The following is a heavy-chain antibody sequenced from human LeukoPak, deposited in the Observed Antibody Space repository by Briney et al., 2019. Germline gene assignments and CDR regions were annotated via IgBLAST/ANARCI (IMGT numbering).Heavy chain of an antibody. J-gene: IGHJ4*02. CDR3: ARDLEGRVPYFDY. Sequence: SQTLSLTCAISGDSVSSNSAAWDWIRQSPSRGLEWLGRTYYRSKLYNDYAVSVKSRITINPAASKNQFSLQLNSVTPEDTAVYYCARDLEGRVPYFDYWGQGTLVTVSS. D-gene: IGHD1-1*01. CDR1: GDSVSSNSAA. V-gene: IGHV6-1*01. CDR2: TYYRSKLYN.